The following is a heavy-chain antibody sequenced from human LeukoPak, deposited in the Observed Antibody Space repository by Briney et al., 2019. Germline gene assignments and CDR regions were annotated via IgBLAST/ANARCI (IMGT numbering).Heavy chain of an antibody. CDR1: GGSISSYY. V-gene: IGHV4-4*07. Sequence: SETLSLTCTVSGGSISSYYWSWIRQPAGKGLEWIGRIYTSGSTNYNPSLKSRVTMSVDTSKNQFSLKLSSVTAADTAVYYCAREAKYSSSEGGFDPWAREPWSPSPQ. J-gene: IGHJ5*02. CDR3: AREAKYSSSEGGFDP. D-gene: IGHD6-6*01. CDR2: IYTSGST.